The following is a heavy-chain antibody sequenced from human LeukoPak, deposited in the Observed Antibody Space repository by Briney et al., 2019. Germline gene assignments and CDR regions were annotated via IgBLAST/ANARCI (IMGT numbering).Heavy chain of an antibody. D-gene: IGHD3-22*01. CDR1: GYTFTGYY. CDR2: INPNSGGT. J-gene: IGHJ4*02. CDR3: ARDDPNSGYYHLDY. Sequence: GASVTVSCKSSGYTFTGYYMHWVRQAPGQGLEWMGWINPNSGGTNYAQKFQGRVTMTSDTSISTAIMELSRLRSDDTAVYYCARDDPNSGYYHLDYWGQGTLVTVSS. V-gene: IGHV1-2*02.